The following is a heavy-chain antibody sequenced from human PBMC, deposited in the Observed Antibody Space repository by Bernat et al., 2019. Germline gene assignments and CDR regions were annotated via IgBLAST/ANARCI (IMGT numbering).Heavy chain of an antibody. Sequence: VQLVESGGGLVKPGGSLRLSCAASGFTFSSYDMHWVRQATGKGLEWVSAIGTAGDTYYPGSVKGRFTISRENAKNSLYLQMNSLRAEDTAVYYCARDRKYYDFWSGYRYYYYGMDVWGQGTTVTVSS. CDR1: GFTFSSYD. CDR2: IGTAGDT. CDR3: ARDRKYYDFWSGYRYYYYGMDV. V-gene: IGHV3-13*01. J-gene: IGHJ6*02. D-gene: IGHD3-3*01.